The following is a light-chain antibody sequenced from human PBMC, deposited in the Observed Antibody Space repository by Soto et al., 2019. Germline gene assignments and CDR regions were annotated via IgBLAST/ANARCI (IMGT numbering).Light chain of an antibody. J-gene: IGKJ2*01. V-gene: IGKV1-5*03. CDR1: QSSSPW. CDR2: KAS. Sequence: DIPMTQSPSTLSASVGDRVTITCRASQSSSPWLAWYQQKPGKAPKILIYKASSLESGVPSRFRGSDSGTEFTLTISCLQPDDFATYYCQQYKTYSRTFGQGTKLEIK. CDR3: QQYKTYSRT.